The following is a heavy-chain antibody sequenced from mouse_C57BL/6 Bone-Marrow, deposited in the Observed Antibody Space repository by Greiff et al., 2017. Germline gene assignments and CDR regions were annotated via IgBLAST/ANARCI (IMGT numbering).Heavy chain of an antibody. CDR2: ISSGGDYI. Sequence: LQQSGEGLVKPGGSLKLSCAASGFTFSSYAMSWVRQTPEKRLEWVAYISSGGDYIYYADTVKGRFTISRDNARNTLYLQMSSLKSEDTAMYYCTRFYYDYDYWYFDVWGTGTTVTVSS. D-gene: IGHD2-4*01. V-gene: IGHV5-9-1*02. CDR1: GFTFSSYA. CDR3: TRFYYDYDYWYFDV. J-gene: IGHJ1*03.